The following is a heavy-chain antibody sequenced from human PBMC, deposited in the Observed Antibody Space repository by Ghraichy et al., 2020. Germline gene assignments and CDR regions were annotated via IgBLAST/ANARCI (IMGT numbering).Heavy chain of an antibody. V-gene: IGHV4-59*08. CDR3: ARFYYDNSGLNIDY. CDR1: GASISSHY. CDR2: IYLGGSI. J-gene: IGHJ4*02. Sequence: SQTLSLTCSVSGASISSHYWTWIRQPPGKGLEWIAYIYLGGSINYNPSPKSRVTISVDTSKNQFSLRLSSVTAADTAVYYCARFYYDNSGLNIDYWGQGTLVTVSS. D-gene: IGHD3-22*01.